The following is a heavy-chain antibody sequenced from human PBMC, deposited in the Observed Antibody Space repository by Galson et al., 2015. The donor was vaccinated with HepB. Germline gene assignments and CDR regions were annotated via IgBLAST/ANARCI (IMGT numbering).Heavy chain of an antibody. V-gene: IGHV5-10-1*01. Sequence: QSGAEVKKPGESLTISCMASGYTFNTHWITWVRQMPGKGLEWMGTIDPTDSFTNYSPSFQGHVTISSEKSISTAYLHWSSLKVSDTAIYYCARRGGVRSPHDYGGQGTLVTVSS. CDR3: ARRGGVRSPHDY. J-gene: IGHJ4*02. CDR2: IDPTDSFT. D-gene: IGHD3-16*01. CDR1: GYTFNTHW.